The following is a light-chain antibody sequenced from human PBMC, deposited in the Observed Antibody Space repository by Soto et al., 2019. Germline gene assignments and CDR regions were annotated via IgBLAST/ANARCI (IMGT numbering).Light chain of an antibody. CDR2: EVS. J-gene: IGLJ2*01. CDR3: SSYNTSNTLV. CDR1: SSDVGAYTY. Sequence: QSALTQPASVSGSPGQSITISCTGTSSDVGAYTYVSWYQQHPGKAPKLMIFEVSHRPSGVSNRFSGSKSGNTAALTISGLQDDDEADYYCSSYNTSNTLVFGGGTKLTVL. V-gene: IGLV2-14*01.